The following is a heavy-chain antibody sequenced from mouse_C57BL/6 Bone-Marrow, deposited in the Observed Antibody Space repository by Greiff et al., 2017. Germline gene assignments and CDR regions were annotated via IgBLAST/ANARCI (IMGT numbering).Heavy chain of an antibody. CDR3: AITIMYY. CDR2: INPNNGGT. CDR1: GYTFHDYY. Sequence: EVQLQQSGPELVKPGASVKISCKASGYTFHDYYMNWVKQSHGKSLEWIGDINPNNGGTSYNQTFKGKATLTVDKSSSTAYMELRRLTSEDSAVYYCAITIMYYWGQGTSVTVSS. V-gene: IGHV1-26*01. J-gene: IGHJ4*01.